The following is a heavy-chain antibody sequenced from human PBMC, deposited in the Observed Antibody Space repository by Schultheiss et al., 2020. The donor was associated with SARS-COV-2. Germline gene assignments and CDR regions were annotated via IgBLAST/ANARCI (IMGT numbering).Heavy chain of an antibody. CDR1: GFTFSGSA. V-gene: IGHV3-74*01. CDR3: AKGLGLLWFGELLRMDV. Sequence: GGSLRLSCAASGFTFSGSAMHWVRQASGKGLEWVGRINSDGSSTTYADSVKGRFTISRHNSKNTLYLQMNSLRAEDTAVYYCAKGLGLLWFGELLRMDVWGQGTTVTVSS. J-gene: IGHJ6*02. D-gene: IGHD3-10*01. CDR2: INSDGSST.